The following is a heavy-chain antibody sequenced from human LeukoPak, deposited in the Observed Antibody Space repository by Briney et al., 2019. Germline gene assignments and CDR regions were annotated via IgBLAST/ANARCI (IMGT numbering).Heavy chain of an antibody. J-gene: IGHJ3*02. CDR2: MNPNSGNT. CDR1: GYTFTSYD. Sequence: ASVKVSCKASGYTFTSYDINWVRQATGQGLEWMGWMNPNSGNTGYAQQFQGRVTITRNTSISTAYMELSSLRSEDTAVYYCARGGGITIFGVAMSDAFDIWGQGTMVTVSS. CDR3: ARGGGITIFGVAMSDAFDI. D-gene: IGHD3-3*01. V-gene: IGHV1-8*03.